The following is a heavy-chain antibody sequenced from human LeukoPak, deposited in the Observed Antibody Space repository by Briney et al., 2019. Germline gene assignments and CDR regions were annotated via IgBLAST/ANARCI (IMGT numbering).Heavy chain of an antibody. CDR3: ARRQEELRFLEWLLPFDY. D-gene: IGHD3-3*01. CDR2: IYYSGST. J-gene: IGHJ4*02. V-gene: IGHV4-39*01. CDR1: GGSISSYY. Sequence: TSETLSLTCTVSGGSISSYYWSWIRQPPGKGLEWIGSIYYSGSTYYNPSLKSRVTIAVDTSKNQFSLKLSSVTAADTAVYYCARRQEELRFLEWLLPFDYWGQGTLVTVSS.